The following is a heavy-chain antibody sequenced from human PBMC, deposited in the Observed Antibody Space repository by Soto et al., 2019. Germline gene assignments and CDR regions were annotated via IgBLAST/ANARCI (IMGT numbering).Heavy chain of an antibody. Sequence: QVQLEQSGPEVKKRGASVKVSCKASGYTFTSYGVSWVRQAPGQGLEWMGWISAYNGNTNYAQKFQGRVTMTTDTATSTADMELRSLRSDDTAVFYCARDRPAPFDYWGQGTLVTVSS. CDR2: ISAYNGNT. CDR3: ARDRPAPFDY. V-gene: IGHV1-18*01. J-gene: IGHJ4*02. CDR1: GYTFTSYG.